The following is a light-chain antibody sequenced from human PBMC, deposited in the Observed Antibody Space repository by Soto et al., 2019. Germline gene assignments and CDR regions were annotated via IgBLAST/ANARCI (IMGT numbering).Light chain of an antibody. J-gene: IGKJ1*01. V-gene: IGKV1-5*03. CDR1: DNIGPW. Sequence: DIQMTQSPSTLYASIGDRVAITCRASDNIGPWVAWYQQKPGKAPKVLIYKASTLETGATSRVAGSGSGRGFTPTISRLHQDDFATYYCQHYNAYSRKFGQGTKAEV. CDR3: QHYNAYSRK. CDR2: KAS.